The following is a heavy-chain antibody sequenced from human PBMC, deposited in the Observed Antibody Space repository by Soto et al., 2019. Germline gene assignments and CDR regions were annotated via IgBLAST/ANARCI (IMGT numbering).Heavy chain of an antibody. CDR3: ARGNIVVVPAAISGPRSALYNWFDP. V-gene: IGHV1-3*01. CDR1: GYTFTSYS. Sequence: ASVKVSCKASGYTFTSYSMHWVRQAPGQRLEWMGWINAGNGNTKYSRKFQGRATITRDTSASTAYMELSSLRSEDTAVYYCARGNIVVVPAAISGPRSALYNWFDPWGQGTLVTVSS. J-gene: IGHJ5*02. CDR2: INAGNGNT. D-gene: IGHD2-2*01.